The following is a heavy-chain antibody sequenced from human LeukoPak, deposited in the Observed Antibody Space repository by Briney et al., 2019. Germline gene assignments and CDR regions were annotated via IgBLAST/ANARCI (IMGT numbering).Heavy chain of an antibody. J-gene: IGHJ6*03. CDR1: GGSISSSSYY. V-gene: IGHV4-39*07. CDR3: ARKRAKRVGFYMDV. CDR2: IYYSGST. D-gene: IGHD3-16*01. Sequence: PSETLSLTCTVSGGSISSSSYYWGWIRQPPGKGLEWIGSIYYSGSTYYNPSLKSRVTISVDDMSKNQFSLKLSSVTAADTAVYYCARKRAKRVGFYMDVWGKGTTVTVSS.